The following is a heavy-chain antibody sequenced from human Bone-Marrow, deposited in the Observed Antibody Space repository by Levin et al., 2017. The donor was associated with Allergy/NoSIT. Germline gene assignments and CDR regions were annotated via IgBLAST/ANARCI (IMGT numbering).Heavy chain of an antibody. D-gene: IGHD5-24*01. CDR1: GFTFSTVW. CDR2: IKNNAGGATT. Sequence: ETLSLTCAASGFTFSTVWMSWVRQPPGKGLEWVGRIKNNAGGATTDYIAPVKGRFTISRDDSKNTLFLQVNSLKTEDTAVYYCAVYNRKNAFDKWGQGTMVTVSS. V-gene: IGHV3-15*01. J-gene: IGHJ3*02. CDR3: AVYNRKNAFDK.